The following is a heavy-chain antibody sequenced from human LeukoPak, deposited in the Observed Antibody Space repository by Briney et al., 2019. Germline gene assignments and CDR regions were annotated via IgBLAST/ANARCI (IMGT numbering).Heavy chain of an antibody. D-gene: IGHD5-18*01. V-gene: IGHV3-48*03. CDR3: AQIYTYGSSQFDY. CDR1: GFTFSNYE. J-gene: IGHJ4*02. CDR2: ISSSGSTI. Sequence: GSLKLSCAASGFTFSNYEMNWVRQAPGKGLEWVSYISSSGSTIYYADSVKGRFTISRDNAKNSLYLQMNSLRAEDTAVYYCAQIYTYGSSQFDYWSQGTLVTVSS.